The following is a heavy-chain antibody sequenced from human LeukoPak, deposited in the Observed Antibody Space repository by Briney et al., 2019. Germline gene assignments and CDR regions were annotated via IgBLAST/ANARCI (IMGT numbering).Heavy chain of an antibody. D-gene: IGHD2-15*01. CDR2: ISSNGGST. CDR1: GFTFSSYA. V-gene: IGHV3-64*01. CDR3: ARPQAPGGGSGYPSGAFDI. J-gene: IGHJ3*02. Sequence: TGGSLRLSCAASGFTFSSYAMHWVRQAPGKGLEYVSAISSNGGSTYYANSVKGRFTISRDNSKNTLYLQMGSLRAEDMAVYYCARPQAPGGGSGYPSGAFDIWGQGTMVTVSS.